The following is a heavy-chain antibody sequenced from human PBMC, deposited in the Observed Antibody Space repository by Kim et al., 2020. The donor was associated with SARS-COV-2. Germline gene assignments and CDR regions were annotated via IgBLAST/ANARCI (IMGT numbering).Heavy chain of an antibody. V-gene: IGHV3-74*01. CDR1: GFTFSDSW. CDR2: LNNDGSSS. CDR3: ARGWGGVPNYFHP. D-gene: IGHD7-27*01. J-gene: IGHJ5*02. Sequence: GGSLRLSCAASGFTFSDSWMHWVRQAPGKGPVWVSRLNNDGSSSSYADFVKGRFTISRDNAKNTLYLEMNSLRADDTAMYYCARGWGGVPNYFHPWGQGTLVTVSS.